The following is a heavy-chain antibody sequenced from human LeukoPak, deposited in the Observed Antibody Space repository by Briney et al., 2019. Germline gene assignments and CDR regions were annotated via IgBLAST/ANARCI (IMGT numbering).Heavy chain of an antibody. CDR1: GFTFDDYA. V-gene: IGHV3-9*01. Sequence: GGSLRLSCAASGFTFDDYAMHWVRQAPGKGLEWVSGISWNSGSIGYADSVKGRFTISRDNAKNSLYLQMNSLRAGDTALYYCAKDGGFDWLSHYGMDVWGQGTTVTVSS. J-gene: IGHJ6*02. D-gene: IGHD3-9*01. CDR3: AKDGGFDWLSHYGMDV. CDR2: ISWNSGSI.